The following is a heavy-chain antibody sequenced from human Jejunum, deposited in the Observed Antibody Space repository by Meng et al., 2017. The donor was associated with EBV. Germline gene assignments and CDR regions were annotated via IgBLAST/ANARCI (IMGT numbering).Heavy chain of an antibody. V-gene: IGHV3-74*01. D-gene: IGHD3-9*01. J-gene: IGHJ4*02. CDR3: SRDLTGPFDY. CDR2: INDDGTHT. Sequence: VEFGVGLVQPGGSLRLAFVGSGYNFSDYWMHWVRQTPGRGLVWVSRINDDGTHTDYADSVKGRFTISRDNAKNTLTLQMNSLRVEDTAVYYCSRDLTGPFDYWGQGTLVTVSS. CDR1: GYNFSDYW.